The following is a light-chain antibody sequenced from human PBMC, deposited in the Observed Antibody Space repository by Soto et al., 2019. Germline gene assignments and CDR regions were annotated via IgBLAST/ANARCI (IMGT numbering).Light chain of an antibody. J-gene: IGLJ3*02. Sequence: QSVVTQPPSASGTPGQRVTISCSGANSNIGGNPVNWFQQLPGRAPKLLIYNNSQRSSGVPDRFSGSKSGTSASLVISGLQSEDEADYYCAAWDDSLNGRVFGGGTKVTVL. CDR1: NSNIGGNP. CDR3: AAWDDSLNGRV. V-gene: IGLV1-44*01. CDR2: NNS.